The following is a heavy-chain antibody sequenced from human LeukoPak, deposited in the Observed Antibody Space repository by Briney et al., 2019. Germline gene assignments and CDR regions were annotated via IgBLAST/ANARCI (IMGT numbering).Heavy chain of an antibody. V-gene: IGHV4-34*01. CDR2: INHSGST. CDR3: ARGLISATEPFDY. J-gene: IGHJ4*02. Sequence: SETLSLICAVYGGSFSGYYWSWIRQPPGKGLEWIGEINHSGSTNYNPSLKSRVTISVDTSKNQFSLKLSSVTAADTAVYYCARGLISATEPFDYWGQRTLVTVSS. D-gene: IGHD1-14*01. CDR1: GGSFSGYY.